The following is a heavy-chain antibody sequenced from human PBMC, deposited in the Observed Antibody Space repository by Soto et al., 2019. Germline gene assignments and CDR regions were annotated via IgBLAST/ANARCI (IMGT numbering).Heavy chain of an antibody. V-gene: IGHV3-30*04. Sequence: GGSLRLSCAASGFTFNSFSMHWVRQAPGKGLEWVAVISYDRSEKYYADSVKGRFNITRDNAKKTLYLEINGLRPEDTAVYYCVKDGRPAVFGRWFDPWGQGTLVTSPQ. D-gene: IGHD3-10*01. CDR3: VKDGRPAVFGRWFDP. CDR2: ISYDRSEK. J-gene: IGHJ5*02. CDR1: GFTFNSFS.